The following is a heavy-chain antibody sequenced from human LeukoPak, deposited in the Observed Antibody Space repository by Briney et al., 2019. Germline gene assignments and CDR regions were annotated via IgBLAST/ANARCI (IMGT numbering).Heavy chain of an antibody. V-gene: IGHV4-39*07. D-gene: IGHD1-26*01. J-gene: IGHJ4*02. Sequence: SETLSLTCTVSGGSSSSSSYYWGWIRQPPGKGLEWIGSIYYSGSTYYNPSLKSRVTISVDTSKNQFSLKLSSVTAADTAVYYCARDLEQWELLFYFDYWGQGTLVTVSS. CDR3: ARDLEQWELLFYFDY. CDR1: GGSSSSSSYY. CDR2: IYYSGST.